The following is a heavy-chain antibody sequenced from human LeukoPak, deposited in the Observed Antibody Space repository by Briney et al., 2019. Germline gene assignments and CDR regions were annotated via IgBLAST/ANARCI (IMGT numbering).Heavy chain of an antibody. CDR2: IYWNDDN. J-gene: IGHJ4*02. CDR3: AHYGDYRFMYYFDY. Sequence: SGPTLVKPTHTLTLTCTFSGCSLRTSGVGVGWIRQAPGKALEWLALIYWNDDNRYSPSLKSRLTITKDTSKNQVVLTMTKMDPVDTATYYCAHYGDYRFMYYFDYWGQGTLVTVSS. CDR1: GCSLRTSGVG. D-gene: IGHD4-17*01. V-gene: IGHV2-5*01.